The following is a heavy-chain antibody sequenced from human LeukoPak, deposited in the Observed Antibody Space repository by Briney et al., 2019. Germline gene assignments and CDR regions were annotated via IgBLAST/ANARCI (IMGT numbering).Heavy chain of an antibody. J-gene: IGHJ4*02. D-gene: IGHD2-2*01. V-gene: IGHV1-69*04. CDR2: IIPMLGKT. Sequence: GASVKVSCKASGGTFANYAVNWVREAPGLGLEWMGRIIPMLGKTNSAQKFQDRVTFTADKSTGTAYMELTHLRPDDTAVYFCARGLFGGFAAAPFDHWGQGTLVTVSP. CDR3: ARGLFGGFAAAPFDH. CDR1: GGTFANYA.